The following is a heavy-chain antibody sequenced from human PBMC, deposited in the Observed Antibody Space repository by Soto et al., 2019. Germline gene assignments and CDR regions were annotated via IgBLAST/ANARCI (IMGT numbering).Heavy chain of an antibody. CDR2: IYSDGTT. V-gene: IGHV3-66*01. CDR1: GFSVSNNY. J-gene: IGHJ4*02. CDR3: ARDTYSAVRSDW. Sequence: LVESGGGLVQAGESLRLSCAVSGFSVSNNYMTWVRQAPGKGLEWISVIYSDGTTYHADSVKGRFIASRDNSQNTLYLQMNNLRVEDSAVYFCARDTYSAVRSDWWGQGTLVTVAS. D-gene: IGHD3-9*01.